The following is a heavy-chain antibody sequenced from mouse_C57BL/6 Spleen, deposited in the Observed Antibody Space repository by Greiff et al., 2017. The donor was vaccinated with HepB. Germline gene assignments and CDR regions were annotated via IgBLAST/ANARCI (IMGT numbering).Heavy chain of an antibody. CDR3: ASGLYGSSWYYFDY. J-gene: IGHJ2*01. V-gene: IGHV1-53*01. CDR1: GYTFTSYW. D-gene: IGHD1-1*01. Sequence: QVQLQQPGTELVKPGASVKLSCKASGYTFTSYWMHWVKQRPGQGLEWIGNINPSNGGTNYNEKFKSKATLTVDKYSSTAYMQLSSLTYEDSAVYFCASGLYGSSWYYFDYWGQGTTLTVSS. CDR2: INPSNGGT.